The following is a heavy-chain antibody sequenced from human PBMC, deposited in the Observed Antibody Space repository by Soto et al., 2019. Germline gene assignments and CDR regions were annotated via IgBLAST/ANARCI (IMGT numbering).Heavy chain of an antibody. Sequence: PSETLSLTCAVYGGSFSGYYWSWIRQPPGKGLEWVGEINHSGSTNYNPSLKSRVTISVDTSKNQFSLKLSSVTAADTAVYYCARGPGSFTIFGVVSRSYYGMDVWGQGTTVTVSS. CDR3: ARGPGSFTIFGVVSRSYYGMDV. CDR1: GGSFSGYY. J-gene: IGHJ6*02. D-gene: IGHD3-3*01. V-gene: IGHV4-34*01. CDR2: INHSGST.